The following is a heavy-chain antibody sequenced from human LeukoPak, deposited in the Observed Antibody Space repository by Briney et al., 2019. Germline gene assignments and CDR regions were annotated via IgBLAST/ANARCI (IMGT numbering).Heavy chain of an antibody. CDR2: IRYDGSYK. CDR3: ARRYCSSTSCYHDYYYYMDV. V-gene: IGHV3-30*02. Sequence: PGGSLRLSCAASGFTISSYGMHWVRQAPGKGLEWVAFIRYDGSYKNYANSVKGRFTISRDNSKNTLYLQMGSLRAEDMAVYYCARRYCSSTSCYHDYYYYMDVWGKGTTVTISS. D-gene: IGHD2-2*01. CDR1: GFTISSYG. J-gene: IGHJ6*03.